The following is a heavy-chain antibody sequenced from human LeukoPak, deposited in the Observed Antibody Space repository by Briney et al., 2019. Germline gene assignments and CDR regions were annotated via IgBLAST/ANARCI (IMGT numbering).Heavy chain of an antibody. J-gene: IGHJ4*02. Sequence: GESLKISCKASGFNFATSWIGWVRQMPGKGLEWMGIIYPSDSDTRYSPSFQGQVTISADKSISTAYLQWSSLKTSDTAMYYCARQDFWSGSGYWGQGTLVTVSS. V-gene: IGHV5-51*01. CDR1: GFNFATSW. D-gene: IGHD3-3*01. CDR3: ARQDFWSGSGY. CDR2: IYPSDSDT.